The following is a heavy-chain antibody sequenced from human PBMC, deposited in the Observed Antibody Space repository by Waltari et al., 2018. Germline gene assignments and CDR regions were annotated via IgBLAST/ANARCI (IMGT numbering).Heavy chain of an antibody. J-gene: IGHJ3*02. V-gene: IGHV4-34*01. Sequence: QVQLQQWGAGLLKPSETLSLTCAVYGGSFSGYYWSWIRQPPGKGLEWIGEINHSGSTNYSPSLKSRVTISVDTSKNQFSLKLSSVTAADTAVYYCARSIEATMDAFDIWGQGTMVTVSS. CDR2: INHSGST. CDR3: ARSIEATMDAFDI. CDR1: GGSFSGYY. D-gene: IGHD5-12*01.